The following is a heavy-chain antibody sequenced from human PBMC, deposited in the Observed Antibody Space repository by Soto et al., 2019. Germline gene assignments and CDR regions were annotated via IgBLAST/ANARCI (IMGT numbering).Heavy chain of an antibody. V-gene: IGHV3-66*01. CDR3: ARIDYGDDY. CDR1: GFTVSSNR. D-gene: IGHD3-16*01. Sequence: EVQLVESGGGLVQPGGSLRLSCEASGFTVSSNRMSWVRQAPGKGLEWVSVIHSGDTTYYADSVKGRFTISRDNSKHPLYLQMNSVWVEDTAVYYCARIDYGDDYWGQGTLVTVSS. CDR2: IHSGDTT. J-gene: IGHJ4*02.